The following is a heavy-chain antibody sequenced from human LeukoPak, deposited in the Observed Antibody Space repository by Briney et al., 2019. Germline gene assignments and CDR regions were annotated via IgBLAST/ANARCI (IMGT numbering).Heavy chain of an antibody. CDR1: GFTFHAFE. CDR3: ATWAFYHGLDV. V-gene: IGHV3-43*02. Sequence: GGSLRLSCAASGFTFHAFEMHWVRQAPGKGLEWVSLIKSDGGKTDYADSVRGRFTFSRDNGKNSLYLQMNSLRSEDTALYYCATWAFYHGLDVWGQGITVTVSS. J-gene: IGHJ6*02. D-gene: IGHD1-26*01. CDR2: IKSDGGKT.